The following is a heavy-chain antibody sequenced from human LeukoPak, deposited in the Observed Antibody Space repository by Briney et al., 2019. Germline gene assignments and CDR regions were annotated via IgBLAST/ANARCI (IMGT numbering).Heavy chain of an antibody. CDR2: INHSGST. CDR3: ARERAYYYYMDV. CDR1: GGSFSGYY. J-gene: IGHJ6*03. Sequence: RPSETRSLTCAVYGGSFSGYYWSWIRQPPGKGLEWIGEINHSGSTNYNPSLKSRVTISVDTSKNQFSLKLSSVTAADTAVYYCARERAYYYYMDVWGKGTTVTVSS. V-gene: IGHV4-34*01.